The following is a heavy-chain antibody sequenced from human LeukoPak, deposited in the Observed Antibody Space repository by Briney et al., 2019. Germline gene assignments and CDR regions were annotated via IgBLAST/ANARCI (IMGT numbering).Heavy chain of an antibody. V-gene: IGHV3-48*01. CDR1: GFTFSSYS. CDR2: ISSSSSTI. D-gene: IGHD4-17*01. Sequence: GGSLRLSCAASGFTFSSYSMNWVRQAPGKGLEWVSYISSSSSTIYYADSVKGRFTISRDNAKNTVFLQMSSLRADDTAIYYCARGTTPYDYGGNSVYWGQGTLVTVSS. J-gene: IGHJ4*02. CDR3: ARGTTPYDYGGNSVY.